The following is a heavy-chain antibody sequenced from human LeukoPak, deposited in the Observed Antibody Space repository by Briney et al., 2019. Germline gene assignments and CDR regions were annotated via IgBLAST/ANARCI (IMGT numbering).Heavy chain of an antibody. CDR1: GGSFSGYY. CDR3: ARVFRSGYYGSGSYGY. Sequence: SETLSLTCAVYGGSFSGYYWSWIRQPPGKGLEWIGEINHSGSTNYNPSLKSRVTISVDTSKNQFSLKLSSVTAADTAVYYCARVFRSGYYGSGSYGYWGQGTLVTVSS. V-gene: IGHV4-34*01. J-gene: IGHJ4*02. CDR2: INHSGST. D-gene: IGHD3-10*01.